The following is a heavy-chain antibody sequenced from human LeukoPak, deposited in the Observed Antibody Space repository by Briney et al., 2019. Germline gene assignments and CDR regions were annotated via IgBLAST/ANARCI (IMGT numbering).Heavy chain of an antibody. V-gene: IGHV3-7*01. CDR2: IERDGSEE. J-gene: IGHJ4*02. Sequence: GGSLRLSCVAPGFIFGNNGMSWLRQAPEKGLEWVAQIERDGSEEHYVDSVKGRFTISRDNAKNSVFLQMNSLRVEDTAVYYCARDLVGSSDHWGQGTLVTVSS. CDR3: ARDLVGSSDH. D-gene: IGHD3-10*01. CDR1: GFIFGNNG.